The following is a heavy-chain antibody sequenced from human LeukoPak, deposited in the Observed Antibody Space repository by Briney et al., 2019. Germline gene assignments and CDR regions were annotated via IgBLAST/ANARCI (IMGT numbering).Heavy chain of an antibody. V-gene: IGHV3-21*01. D-gene: IGHD1-26*01. CDR1: GFTFSSYS. J-gene: IGHJ4*02. Sequence: EGSLRLSCAASGFTFSSYSMNWVRQAPGKGLEWVSSISSSSSYIYYADSVKGRFTISRDNAKNSLYLQMNSLRAEDTAVYYCARARGSYYVGVFDYWGQGTLVTVPS. CDR2: ISSSSSYI. CDR3: ARARGSYYVGVFDY.